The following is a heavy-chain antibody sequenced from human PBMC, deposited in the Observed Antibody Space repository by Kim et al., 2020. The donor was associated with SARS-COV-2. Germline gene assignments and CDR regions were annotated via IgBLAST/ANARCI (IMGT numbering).Heavy chain of an antibody. Sequence: GGSLRLSCAASGFTFSSYGMHWVRQAPGKGLEWVAVIWYDGSNKYYADSVKGRFTISRDNSKNTLYLQMNSLRAEDTAVYYCAKDRWRDCSGGSCYAEFDYWGQGTLVTVSS. V-gene: IGHV3-33*06. J-gene: IGHJ4*02. CDR3: AKDRWRDCSGGSCYAEFDY. CDR1: GFTFSSYG. D-gene: IGHD2-15*01. CDR2: IWYDGSNK.